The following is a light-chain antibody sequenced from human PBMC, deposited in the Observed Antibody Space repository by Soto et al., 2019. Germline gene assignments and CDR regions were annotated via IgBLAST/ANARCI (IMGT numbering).Light chain of an antibody. CDR1: SGDVGTYNR. CDR3: SSYTSSTTVV. Sequence: QSALTQPPSVSGSPGQSVTISCTATSGDVGTYNRVSWYQQPPGTAPKLMIYEVTNRPSGVPDRLSGSKSGNTASLTISVLQAEDEADYYRSSYTSSTTVVFGGGTKLTVL. CDR2: EVT. V-gene: IGLV2-18*02. J-gene: IGLJ2*01.